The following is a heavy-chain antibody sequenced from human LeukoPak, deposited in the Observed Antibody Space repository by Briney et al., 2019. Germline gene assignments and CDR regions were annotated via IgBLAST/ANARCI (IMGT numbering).Heavy chain of an antibody. Sequence: PSETLSLTCTVSGGSISSGSYYWSWIRQPAGKGLEWIGRIYTSGSTNYNPSLKSRVTISVDTSKNQFSLKLSSVTAADTAVYYCARASKLPPSGYYYMDVWGKGTRVTVSS. CDR1: GGSISSGSYY. D-gene: IGHD1-7*01. J-gene: IGHJ6*03. CDR2: IYTSGST. CDR3: ARASKLPPSGYYYMDV. V-gene: IGHV4-61*02.